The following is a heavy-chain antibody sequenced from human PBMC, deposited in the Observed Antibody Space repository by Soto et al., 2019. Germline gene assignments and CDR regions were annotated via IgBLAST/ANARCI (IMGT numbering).Heavy chain of an antibody. D-gene: IGHD3-3*01. V-gene: IGHV1-8*01. Sequence: XSGKVSCKASVYTFTTYDINWVRQAPGQGPEWLGWMDPNSGSTGYAQNFQGRITMTRNISRNTAHMELSSLQSEDTAVYYCARERKFDFWRKGLDVWGQGTTVTVSS. CDR3: ARERKFDFWRKGLDV. CDR1: VYTFTTYD. CDR2: MDPNSGST. J-gene: IGHJ6*02.